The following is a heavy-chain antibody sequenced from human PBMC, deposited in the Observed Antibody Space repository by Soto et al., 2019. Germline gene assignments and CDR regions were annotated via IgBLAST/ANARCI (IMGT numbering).Heavy chain of an antibody. D-gene: IGHD6-6*01. J-gene: IGHJ4*02. V-gene: IGHV4-59*08. Sequence: SETLSLTCTVSGGSISSYYWSWIRQPPGKGLEWIGYIYYSGSTNYNPSLKSRVTISVDTSKNQFSLKLSSVTAADTAVYYCARQRRIAAREAYFDYWGQGTLVTVSS. CDR1: GGSISSYY. CDR2: IYYSGST. CDR3: ARQRRIAAREAYFDY.